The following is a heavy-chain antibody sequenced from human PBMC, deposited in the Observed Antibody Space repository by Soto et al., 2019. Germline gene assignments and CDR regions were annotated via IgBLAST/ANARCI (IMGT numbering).Heavy chain of an antibody. Sequence: SETLSLTCTVSGGSISSYYWGWIRQPPGKGLDWIGSIYFSGSTYYNPSLKSRVTIFLDTSKNQFSLKLSSVTAADTAVYYCARRSHTNWPAYWGHGTQVTVSS. J-gene: IGHJ4*01. CDR3: ARRSHTNWPAY. CDR2: IYFSGST. D-gene: IGHD2-8*01. V-gene: IGHV4-39*01. CDR1: GGSISSYY.